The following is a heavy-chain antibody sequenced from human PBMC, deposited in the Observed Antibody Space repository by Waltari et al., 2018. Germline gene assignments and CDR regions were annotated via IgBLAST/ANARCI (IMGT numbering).Heavy chain of an antibody. CDR3: ARDEYYYDSSGYYGWCDP. CDR2: IYTSGGT. J-gene: IGHJ5*02. D-gene: IGHD3-22*01. V-gene: IGHV4-4*07. CDR1: GGSISSYY. Sequence: QVQLQESGPGLVKPSETLSLTCTVSGGSISSYYWSWIRQPAGKGLEGIGRIYTSGGTSYNPSLKSRVTRSVDTSKTTFSLKLSAVTAADTAVYDCARDEYYYDSSGYYGWCDPWGQGTLVTVSS.